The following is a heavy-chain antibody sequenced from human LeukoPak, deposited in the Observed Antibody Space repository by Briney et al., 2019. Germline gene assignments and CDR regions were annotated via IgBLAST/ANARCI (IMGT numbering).Heavy chain of an antibody. CDR1: GGSISAYY. V-gene: IGHV4-4*07. CDR2: IYTSEST. D-gene: IGHD3-22*01. Sequence: SETLSLTCTVSGGSISAYYWNWIRQPAGKGLEWIGRIYTSESTNYNPSLKSRVTMSIDTSKNQFSLKLSSVTAADTAVYYCASGYDDSSDCHSFDYWGQGTLVTVSS. CDR3: ASGYDDSSDCHSFDY. J-gene: IGHJ4*02.